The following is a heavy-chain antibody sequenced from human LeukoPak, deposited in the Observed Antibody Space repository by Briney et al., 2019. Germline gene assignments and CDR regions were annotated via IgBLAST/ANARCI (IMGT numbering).Heavy chain of an antibody. Sequence: ASVKVSCKASGYTFTGYYMHWVRQAPGQGLEWMGWISPNSGGTNYAQKFQGRVTVTRDTSISTAYMELSRLRSDDTAVYYCARGYDSSGYYSGTLDYCGQGTLVTVSS. CDR1: GYTFTGYY. D-gene: IGHD3-22*01. CDR3: ARGYDSSGYYSGTLDY. J-gene: IGHJ4*02. V-gene: IGHV1-2*02. CDR2: ISPNSGGT.